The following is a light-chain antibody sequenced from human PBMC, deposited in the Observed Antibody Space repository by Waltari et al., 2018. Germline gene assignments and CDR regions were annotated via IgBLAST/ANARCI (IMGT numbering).Light chain of an antibody. CDR2: DVS. CDR1: SNDVGGYTS. Sequence: QSALTQPASVSGSPGQSVTISCAGTSNDVGGYTSASWYQEHPGQAPRFIIYDVSDRPSGVSDRFSGSKSGNTASLTISGLQAEDEADYYCSSQSSNDVVLFGGGTKLTVL. J-gene: IGLJ2*01. V-gene: IGLV2-14*01. CDR3: SSQSSNDVVL.